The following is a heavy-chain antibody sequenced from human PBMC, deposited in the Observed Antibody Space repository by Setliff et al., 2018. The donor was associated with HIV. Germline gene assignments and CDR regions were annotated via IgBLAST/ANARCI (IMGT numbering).Heavy chain of an antibody. CDR3: ARDGNNYYDSSGYSNWFDP. Sequence: PSETLSLTCTVSGGSIGSSDYYWSWIRQPAGKGLEWIGRIYTSGSTNYNPSLKSRVTISIDTSKNQFSLKLSSVTAADTAVYYCARDGNNYYDSSGYSNWFDPWGQGTLVTVSS. D-gene: IGHD3-22*01. CDR2: IYTSGST. CDR1: GGSIGSSDYY. J-gene: IGHJ5*02. V-gene: IGHV4-61*02.